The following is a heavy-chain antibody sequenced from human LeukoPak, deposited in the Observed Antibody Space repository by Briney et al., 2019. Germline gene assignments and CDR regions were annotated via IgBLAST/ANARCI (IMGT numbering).Heavy chain of an antibody. J-gene: IGHJ4*02. CDR3: ARTTSFTASGYDY. D-gene: IGHD6-25*01. Sequence: APVKVSCKPSGYTFTIYHIKWVRQATGQGLEWMAWMNPNNGDSGYAQTFRGRVTITRDSSISTSYMELRSLRSDDTAVYFCARTTSFTASGYDYWGQRTLVTVSS. CDR1: GYTFTIYH. V-gene: IGHV1-8*03. CDR2: MNPNNGDS.